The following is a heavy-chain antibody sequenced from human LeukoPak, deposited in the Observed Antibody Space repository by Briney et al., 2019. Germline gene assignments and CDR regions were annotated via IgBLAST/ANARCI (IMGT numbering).Heavy chain of an antibody. Sequence: ASVKVSCKASGYTFTSCYMHWVRQAPGQGLEWMGIINPSGGSTSYAQKFQGRVTMTRDTSTSTVYMELSSLRSEDTAVYYCARDPEGAAGTDQFDYWGQGTLVTVSS. CDR3: ARDPEGAAGTDQFDY. J-gene: IGHJ4*02. V-gene: IGHV1-46*01. CDR2: INPSGGST. D-gene: IGHD6-13*01. CDR1: GYTFTSCY.